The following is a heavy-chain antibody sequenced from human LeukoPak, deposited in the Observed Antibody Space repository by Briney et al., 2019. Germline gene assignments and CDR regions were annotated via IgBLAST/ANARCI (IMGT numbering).Heavy chain of an antibody. D-gene: IGHD2-2*01. CDR3: ATYIVVPAAMPNNFDY. CDR2: FDPEDGET. J-gene: IGHJ4*02. Sequence: ASVKVSCKFSGYTLTELSMHWVRQAPGKGLEWMGGFDPEDGETIYAQEFQGRVTMTEDTSTDTAYMELSSLRSEDTAVYYCATYIVVPAAMPNNFDYWGQGTLVTVSS. CDR1: GYTLTELS. V-gene: IGHV1-24*01.